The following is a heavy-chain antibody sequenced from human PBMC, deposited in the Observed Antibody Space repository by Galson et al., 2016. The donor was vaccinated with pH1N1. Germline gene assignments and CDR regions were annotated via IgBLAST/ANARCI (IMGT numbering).Heavy chain of an antibody. CDR3: VFSRFGGKASEI. V-gene: IGHV1-69*06. Sequence: SVKVSCKASGGSFSSFAISWVRQAPGQGLEWMGGIIPISGTTNYAQKFQGRVTITADKFTSTAYMELTSLKSEDTAVYYCVFSRFGGKASEIWGRGTMVTASS. D-gene: IGHD4-23*01. CDR2: IIPISGTT. CDR1: GGSFSSFA. J-gene: IGHJ3*02.